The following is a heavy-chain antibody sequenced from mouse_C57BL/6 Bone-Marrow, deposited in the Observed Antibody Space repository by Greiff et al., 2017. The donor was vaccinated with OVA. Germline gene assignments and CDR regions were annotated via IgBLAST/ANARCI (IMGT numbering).Heavy chain of an antibody. J-gene: IGHJ3*01. D-gene: IGHD2-10*01. CDR1: GFNIKDDY. Sequence: VQLQQSGAELVRPGASVKLSCTASGFNIKDDYMHWVKQRPEQGLEWIGWIDPENGDTEYASKFQGKATITADTSSNTAYLQLSSLTSVDTAVYYCTAYYCNYRFACFAYWGQGTLVTVSA. V-gene: IGHV14-4*01. CDR2: IDPENGDT. CDR3: TAYYCNYRFACFAY.